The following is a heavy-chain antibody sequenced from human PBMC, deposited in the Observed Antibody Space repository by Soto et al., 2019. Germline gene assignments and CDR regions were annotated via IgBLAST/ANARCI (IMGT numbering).Heavy chain of an antibody. Sequence: SETLSLTCTVSGGSMRNYFWTWIRQPPGKGLEWIGYIHYSGTTSFFPSYNPSLRSRVTISEDTSKNQFSLTLNSVTAADAAVYYCARQRTTVVTQAYFDHWGQGTLVTVSS. CDR1: GGSMRNYF. CDR2: IHYSGTT. V-gene: IGHV4-59*08. CDR3: ARQRTTVVTQAYFDH. D-gene: IGHD4-17*01. J-gene: IGHJ4*02.